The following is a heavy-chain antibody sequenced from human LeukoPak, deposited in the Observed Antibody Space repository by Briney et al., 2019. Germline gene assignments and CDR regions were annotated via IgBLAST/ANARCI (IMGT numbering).Heavy chain of an antibody. CDR3: AKDRSRILLWFGELLYSWFDP. D-gene: IGHD3-10*01. CDR2: ISGSGGST. CDR1: GFTFSSYA. Sequence: GGSLRLSCAASGFTFSSYAMSWVRQAPGKGLEWVSAISGSGGSTYYADSVKGRFTISRDNSKNTLYLQMNSLRAEDTAVYYCAKDRSRILLWFGELLYSWFDPWGQRTLVTVSS. V-gene: IGHV3-23*01. J-gene: IGHJ5*02.